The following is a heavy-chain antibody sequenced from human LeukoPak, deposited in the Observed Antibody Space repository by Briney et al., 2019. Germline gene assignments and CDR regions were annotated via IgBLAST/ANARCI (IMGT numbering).Heavy chain of an antibody. CDR1: GFTFSSYS. D-gene: IGHD3-22*01. CDR3: TRADSDYYGDAFDI. J-gene: IGHJ3*02. V-gene: IGHV3-48*04. CDR2: ISSSSSTI. Sequence: GGSLRLSCAASGFTFSSYSMNWVRQAPGKGLEWVSYISSSSSTIYYADSVKGRFTISRDNAKNTLYLQMNSLRAEDTAVYYCTRADSDYYGDAFDIWGQGTMVTVSS.